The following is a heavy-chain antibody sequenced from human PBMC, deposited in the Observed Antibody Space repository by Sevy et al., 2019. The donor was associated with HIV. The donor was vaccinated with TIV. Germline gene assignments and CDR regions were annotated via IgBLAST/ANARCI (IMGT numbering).Heavy chain of an antibody. CDR2: INGRGGST. D-gene: IGHD6-6*01. CDR1: GFTFSSLA. J-gene: IGHJ4*01. CDR3: ARPTPRIAPSSAAFFDS. V-gene: IGHV3-23*01. Sequence: GGCLRLSCAASGFASGFTFSSLAMSWVRQLPGKGLEWVSTINGRGGSTYYADSVKGRFTLSRDNSNNALFLQMDSLTPEDTAIYYCARPTPRIAPSSAAFFDSWGHGTLVTVSS.